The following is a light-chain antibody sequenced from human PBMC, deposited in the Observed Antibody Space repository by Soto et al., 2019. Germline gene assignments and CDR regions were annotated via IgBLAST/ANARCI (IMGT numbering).Light chain of an antibody. CDR1: SSDFGYNL. CDR2: EVS. J-gene: IGLJ1*01. V-gene: IGLV2-23*02. Sequence: QSALTQPASVSGSPEQSITISCTGSSSDFGYNLVSLYQQHPGRAPKLIISEVSKRPSGVSNRFSGSKSGNTASLTISGLQAEDEADYVCCSYAVSSTYVFGAGTKVTVL. CDR3: CSYAVSSTYV.